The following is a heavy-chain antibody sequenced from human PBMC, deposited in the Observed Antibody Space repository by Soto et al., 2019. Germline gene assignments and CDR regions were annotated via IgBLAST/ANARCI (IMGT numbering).Heavy chain of an antibody. D-gene: IGHD2-2*01. J-gene: IGHJ5*02. CDR2: IIPIFGTA. CDR1: GGTFSSYA. CDR3: ARDYPLGTSPAKYSWFDP. V-gene: IGHV1-69*13. Sequence: SVKVSCKASGGTFSSYAISWVRQAPGQGLEWMGGIIPIFGTANYAQKFQGRVTITADESTSTAYMELSSLRSEDAAVYYCARDYPLGTSPAKYSWFDPWGQGTLVTVSS.